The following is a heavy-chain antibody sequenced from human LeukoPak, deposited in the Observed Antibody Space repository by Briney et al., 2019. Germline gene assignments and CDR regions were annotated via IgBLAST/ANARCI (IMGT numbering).Heavy chain of an antibody. CDR1: GFTVSSNY. J-gene: IGHJ6*03. CDR2: IYSGGST. Sequence: AGGSLRLSCTASGFTVSSNYMSWVRQAPGKGLEWVSAIYSGGSTYYADSVKGRFTISRDNSKNTLYLQMSSLRAEDTAVYYCARATFWSGYQRDSWYMDVWGKGTTATVSS. D-gene: IGHD3-3*01. CDR3: ARATFWSGYQRDSWYMDV. V-gene: IGHV3-66*02.